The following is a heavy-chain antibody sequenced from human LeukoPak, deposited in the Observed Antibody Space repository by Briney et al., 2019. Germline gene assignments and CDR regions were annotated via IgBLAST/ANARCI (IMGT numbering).Heavy chain of an antibody. CDR1: GGSISSYY. CDR2: IYYSGST. CDR3: ARCYYGSGSYYFDY. V-gene: IGHV4-59*01. D-gene: IGHD3-10*01. Sequence: SETLSLTCTVSGGSISSYYWSWIRQPPGKGLEWIGYIYYSGSTNYNPSLKSRVTISVDTSKSQFSLKLSSETAADTAVYYCARCYYGSGSYYFDYWGQGTLVTVSS. J-gene: IGHJ4*02.